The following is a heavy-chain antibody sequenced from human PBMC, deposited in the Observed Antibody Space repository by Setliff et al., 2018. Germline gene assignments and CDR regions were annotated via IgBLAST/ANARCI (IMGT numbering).Heavy chain of an antibody. D-gene: IGHD3-3*01. J-gene: IGHJ4*02. CDR2: IYSDGSA. V-gene: IGHV4-4*07. CDR3: ARERQGGFLEWAPFDS. CDR1: GASISSYY. Sequence: PSETLSLTCSVSGASISSYYWTWIRQPAGAGLEWIGRIYSDGSADYNPSLRSRVTISVDKSKNQFFLKLTSMTAADTALYFCARERQGGFLEWAPFDSWGQGVVVTVSS.